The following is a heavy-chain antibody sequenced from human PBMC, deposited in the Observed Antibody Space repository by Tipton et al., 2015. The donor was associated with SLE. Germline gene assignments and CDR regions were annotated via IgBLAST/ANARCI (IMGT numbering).Heavy chain of an antibody. D-gene: IGHD6-19*01. V-gene: IGHV3-74*01. CDR1: GFTFRNYW. CDR2: INGDGSDT. CDR3: ARDQGSIAVAGAEYAFDI. Sequence: SLRLSCAASGFTFRNYWMYWVRQAPGEGLVYMSRINGDGSDTRYADSVKGRFTISRDNAKNTLYLQMNSLRAEDTAVYYCARDQGSIAVAGAEYAFDIWGQGTMVTVSS. J-gene: IGHJ3*02.